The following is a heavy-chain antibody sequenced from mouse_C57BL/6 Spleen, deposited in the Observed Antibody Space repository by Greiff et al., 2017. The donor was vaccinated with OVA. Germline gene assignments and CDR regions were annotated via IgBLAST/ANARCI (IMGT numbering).Heavy chain of an antibody. J-gene: IGHJ2*01. Sequence: DVKLQESGPVLVKPGASVKMSCKASGYTFTDYYMNWVKQSHGKSLEWIGVINPYNGGTSYNQKFKGKATLTVDKSSSTAYMELNSLTSEDSAVYYCARSITGYFDYWGQGTTLTVSS. CDR2: INPYNGGT. CDR1: GYTFTDYY. D-gene: IGHD4-1*01. V-gene: IGHV1-19*01. CDR3: ARSITGYFDY.